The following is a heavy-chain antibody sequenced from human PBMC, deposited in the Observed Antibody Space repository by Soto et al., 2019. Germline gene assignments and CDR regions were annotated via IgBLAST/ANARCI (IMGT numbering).Heavy chain of an antibody. V-gene: IGHV4-34*01. CDR3: ARGRGTYYYYGMDV. Sequence: SETLSLTCAVYGGSFSGYYWSWIRQPPGKGLEWIGEINHSGSANYNPSLKSRVTISVDTSKNQFSLKLSSVTAADTAVYYCARGRGTYYYYGMDVWGQGTTVTVS. CDR1: GGSFSGYY. CDR2: INHSGSA. D-gene: IGHD2-15*01. J-gene: IGHJ6*02.